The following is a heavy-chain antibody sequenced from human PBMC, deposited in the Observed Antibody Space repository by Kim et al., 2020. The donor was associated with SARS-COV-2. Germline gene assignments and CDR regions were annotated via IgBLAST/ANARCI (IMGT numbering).Heavy chain of an antibody. D-gene: IGHD2-2*01. CDR3: ARLLLYCSSTSCYPAGYF. J-gene: IGHJ4*03. V-gene: IGHV4-34*01. CDR1: GGSFSGYY. CDR2: INHSGST. Sequence: SETLSLTCAVYGGSFSGYYWSWIRQPPGKGLEWIGEINHSGSTNYNPSLKSRVTISVDTSKNQFSLKLSSVTAADTAVYYCARLLLYCSSTSCYPAGYF.